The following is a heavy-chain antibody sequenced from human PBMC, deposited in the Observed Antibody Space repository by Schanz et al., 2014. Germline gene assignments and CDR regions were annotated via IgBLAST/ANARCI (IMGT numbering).Heavy chain of an antibody. CDR3: AKSLESCPGGRCSRGYFDY. V-gene: IGHV3-23*01. D-gene: IGHD2-8*02. CDR2: ISDSGDTA. J-gene: IGHJ4*02. CDR1: GFTFTNYA. Sequence: EVQLLESGGGLVQPGGSLRLSCAASGFTFTNYAMSWVRQAPGKGLEWVSLISDSGDTAYYADSVKGRFTISRDNFKGALYLQMSSLRAEDTDVYYCAKSLESCPGGRCSRGYFDYWGQGTLVTVSS.